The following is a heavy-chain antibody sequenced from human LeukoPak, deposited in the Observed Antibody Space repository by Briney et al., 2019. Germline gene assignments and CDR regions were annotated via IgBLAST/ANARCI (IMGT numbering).Heavy chain of an antibody. CDR1: GYISTSYG. J-gene: IGHJ4*02. V-gene: IGHV1-18*01. Sequence: EASVRVSCKASGYISTSYGISWVRQAPGQGLEWMGWISAYNGNTNYAQKLQGRVTMTTDTSTSTAYMELRSLRSDDTAVYYCARWGYYDSSGYYEELFDYWGQGTLVTVSS. CDR3: ARWGYYDSSGYYEELFDY. D-gene: IGHD3-22*01. CDR2: ISAYNGNT.